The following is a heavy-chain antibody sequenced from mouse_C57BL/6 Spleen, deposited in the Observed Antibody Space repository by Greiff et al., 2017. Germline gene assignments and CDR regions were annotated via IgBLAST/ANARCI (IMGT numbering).Heavy chain of an antibody. CDR3: ARLLIGYFDV. CDR1: GFTFSDYY. V-gene: IGHV5-12*01. CDR2: ISNGGGST. D-gene: IGHD2-4*01. Sequence: DVQLVESGGGLVQPGGSLKLSCAASGFTFSDYYMYWVRQTPEKRLEWVAYISNGGGSTYYPDTVKGRFTISRDNAKNTLYLQMSRLKSEDTAMYYCARLLIGYFDVWGTGTTVTVSS. J-gene: IGHJ1*03.